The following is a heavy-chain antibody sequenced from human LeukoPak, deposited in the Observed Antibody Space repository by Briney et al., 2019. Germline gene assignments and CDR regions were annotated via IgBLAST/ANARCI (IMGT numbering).Heavy chain of an antibody. CDR1: GFTFSSYE. CDR2: ISSSGSTI. J-gene: IGHJ4*02. CDR3: ARDLWGFWSGFDY. Sequence: GGSLRLSCAVSGFTFSSYEMTWVRRAPGKGLEWVSYISSSGSTIYYADSVKGRFTISGDYAKNTLYLEMISLRAEDTAVYYCARDLWGFWSGFDYWGQGTLVTVSS. V-gene: IGHV3-48*03. D-gene: IGHD3-3*01.